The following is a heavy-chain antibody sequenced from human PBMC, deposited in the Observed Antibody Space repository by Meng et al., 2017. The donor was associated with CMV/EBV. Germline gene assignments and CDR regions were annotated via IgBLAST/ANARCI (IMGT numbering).Heavy chain of an antibody. CDR3: AKDAPSYGVSPSYYYYGMDV. J-gene: IGHJ6*02. D-gene: IGHD4-17*01. CDR1: GFTFSSYA. V-gene: IGHV3-23*03. CDR2: IYSGGSST. Sequence: GGSLRLSCAASGFTFSSYAMSWVRQAPGKGLEWVSVIYSGGSSTYYADSVKGRFTISRDNSKNTLYLQMNSLRPEDTAVYYCAKDAPSYGVSPSYYYYGMDVWGQGTTVTVSS.